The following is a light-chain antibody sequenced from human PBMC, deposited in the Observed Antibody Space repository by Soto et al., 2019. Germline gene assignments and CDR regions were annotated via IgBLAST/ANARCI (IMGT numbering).Light chain of an antibody. Sequence: QSVLTQPPSASGTPGQRVTISCSGSSSNIGSNTVNWYQQLPGTAPKLLIYSNNQRPSGVPDRFSGSKPGTSASLAISGLQSEDEADYYCAAWDDSLNGRVFGTGTKVTV. CDR2: SNN. V-gene: IGLV1-44*01. J-gene: IGLJ1*01. CDR1: SSNIGSNT. CDR3: AAWDDSLNGRV.